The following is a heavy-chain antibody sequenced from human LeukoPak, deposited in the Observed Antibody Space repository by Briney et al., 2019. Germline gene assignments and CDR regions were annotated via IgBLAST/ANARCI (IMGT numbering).Heavy chain of an antibody. D-gene: IGHD3-10*01. CDR2: INPNSGGT. Sequence: GASVKVSCKASGYTFTVYYMHWVRQAPGQGLEWMGWINPNSGGTNYAQKFQGRVTMTRDTSISTAYMELSRLRSDDTAVYYCARVGATMVRGVIDYWGQGTLVTVSS. CDR1: GYTFTVYY. J-gene: IGHJ4*02. CDR3: ARVGATMVRGVIDY. V-gene: IGHV1-2*02.